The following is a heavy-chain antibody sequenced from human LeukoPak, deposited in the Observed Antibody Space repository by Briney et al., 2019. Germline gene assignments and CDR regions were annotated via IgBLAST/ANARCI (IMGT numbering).Heavy chain of an antibody. J-gene: IGHJ4*02. V-gene: IGHV3-23*01. CDR2: IGGSGDKT. Sequence: GGSLRLSCAASGFTFSSYGMNWVRQAPGKGLEWVSTIGGSGDKTFYADSVKGRFTISRDNSKNMVHLQMNSLTGEDTALYYCVRRGDASSGWGDHDFWGQGALVTVSS. CDR3: VRRGDASSGWGDHDF. CDR1: GFTFSSYG. D-gene: IGHD6-19*01.